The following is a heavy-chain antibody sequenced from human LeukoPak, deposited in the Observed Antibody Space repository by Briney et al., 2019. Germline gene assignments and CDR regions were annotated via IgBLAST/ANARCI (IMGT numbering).Heavy chain of an antibody. Sequence: GGSLRLSCAASGFTFSIYGMSWVRQAPGRGLEWVSAMSGCGGSTYYADSVKGRFTISRDNSKNTLYLQMNSLRAEDTAVYYCAKDGYYDSSAYYYVRYFDLWGRGTLVTVSS. J-gene: IGHJ2*01. CDR3: AKDGYYDSSAYYYVRYFDL. CDR2: MSGCGGST. D-gene: IGHD3-22*01. CDR1: GFTFSIYG. V-gene: IGHV3-23*01.